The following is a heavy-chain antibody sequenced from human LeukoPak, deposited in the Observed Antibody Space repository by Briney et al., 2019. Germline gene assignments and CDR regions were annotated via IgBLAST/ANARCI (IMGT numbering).Heavy chain of an antibody. CDR3: ARDSSGWSRGWFDP. Sequence: PSETLSLTCAVYGGSFSGYYWSWIREPPGKGLEWIGEINHSGSTNYNPSLKSRVTISVDTSKNLFSLKLTSVTAADTAVYYCARDSSGWSRGWFDPWGQGTLVTVSS. J-gene: IGHJ5*02. D-gene: IGHD6-19*01. CDR2: INHSGST. V-gene: IGHV4-34*01. CDR1: GGSFSGYY.